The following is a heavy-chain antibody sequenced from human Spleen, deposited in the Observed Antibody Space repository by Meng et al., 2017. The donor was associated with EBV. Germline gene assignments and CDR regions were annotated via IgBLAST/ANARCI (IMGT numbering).Heavy chain of an antibody. D-gene: IGHD5-12*01. Sequence: LGEAGGGLDQPGGSLRLSCEASGFIFRNYGMNWVRQAPGKGLEWVSAISGTGGHTFYADFVKGRFTISRDRSMDTLYLQMNSLTVEDTAVYYCAREGMRNGYDHFDLWGQGSLVTVSS. CDR2: ISGTGGHT. J-gene: IGHJ4*02. CDR1: GFIFRNYG. CDR3: AREGMRNGYDHFDL. V-gene: IGHV3-23*04.